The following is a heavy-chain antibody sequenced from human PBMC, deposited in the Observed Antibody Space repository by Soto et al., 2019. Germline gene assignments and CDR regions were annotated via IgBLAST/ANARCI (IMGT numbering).Heavy chain of an antibody. Sequence: QVQLVQSGAEVKKPGASVKVSCKASGYTFTSYGISWVRQAPGQGLEWMGWINPYNGNTKYAQKLQGRVTMTTDTSTSTAYMQLRSLRSDDSAVYYCSRDAAVGLFDYWGQGTLVTVSS. CDR3: SRDAAVGLFDY. J-gene: IGHJ4*02. CDR1: GYTFTSYG. CDR2: INPYNGNT. V-gene: IGHV1-18*01. D-gene: IGHD6-19*01.